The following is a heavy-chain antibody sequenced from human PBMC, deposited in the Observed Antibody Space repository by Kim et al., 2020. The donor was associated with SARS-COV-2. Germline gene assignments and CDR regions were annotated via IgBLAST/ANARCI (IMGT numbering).Heavy chain of an antibody. Sequence: PSPTSRLTISVDTSKNQFSLKLSSVTAADTAVYYCARARGGATHFDYWGQGTLVTVSS. V-gene: IGHV4-59*01. D-gene: IGHD1-26*01. J-gene: IGHJ4*02. CDR3: ARARGGATHFDY.